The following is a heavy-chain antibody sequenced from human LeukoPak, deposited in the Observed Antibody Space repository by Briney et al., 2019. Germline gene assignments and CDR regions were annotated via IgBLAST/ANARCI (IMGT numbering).Heavy chain of an antibody. Sequence: GSLRLSCAASGFTFSDYYWTWIRQPAGEGLEWIGSMSYSGSSYHNPSLKSRVTISVDTSENQFSLKLSSVTAADTAVYYCARCMIDLGAFDIWGQGTMVTVSS. D-gene: IGHD2-8*01. V-gene: IGHV4-38-2*01. CDR1: GFTFSDYY. J-gene: IGHJ3*02. CDR2: MSYSGSS. CDR3: ARCMIDLGAFDI.